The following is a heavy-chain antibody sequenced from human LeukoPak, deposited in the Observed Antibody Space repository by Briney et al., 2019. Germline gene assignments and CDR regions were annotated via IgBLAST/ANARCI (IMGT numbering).Heavy chain of an antibody. CDR1: GFTFSSYA. CDR2: MSYDGSNK. J-gene: IGHJ4*02. D-gene: IGHD1-26*01. Sequence: RGSLRLSCAASGFTFSSYAMHWVRQAPGKGLEWVAVMSYDGSNKFYADSVKGRFTISRDNSKNTLYLQMNSLRAEDTAVYYCARDSTDGVIPRELHPPFDYWGQGTLVTVSS. CDR3: ARDSTDGVIPRELHPPFDY. V-gene: IGHV3-30-3*01.